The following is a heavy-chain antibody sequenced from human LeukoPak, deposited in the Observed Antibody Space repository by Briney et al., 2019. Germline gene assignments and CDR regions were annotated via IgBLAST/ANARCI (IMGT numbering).Heavy chain of an antibody. J-gene: IGHJ4*02. CDR1: GFTFSSYA. V-gene: IGHV3-30-3*01. CDR2: ISYDGSNK. Sequence: PGRSLRLSCAASGFTFSSYAMHWVRQAPGKGLEWVAVISYDGSNKYYADSVKGRFTISRDNSKNTLYLQMNSLRAEDTAVYYCARQVGISYYYLAEVVYWGQGTLVTVSS. D-gene: IGHD3-22*01. CDR3: ARQVGISYYYLAEVVY.